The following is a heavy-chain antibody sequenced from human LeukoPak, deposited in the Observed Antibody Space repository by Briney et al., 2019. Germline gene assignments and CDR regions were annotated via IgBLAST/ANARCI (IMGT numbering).Heavy chain of an antibody. CDR1: GGTFSSYA. V-gene: IGHV1-69*05. Sequence: EASVKVSCKASGGTFSSYAISWVRQAPGQGLEWMGGIIPIFGTANYAQKFQGRVTITTDESTSTACMELSSLRSEDTAVYYCARPNSSSPAYYYYSYYKDVWFKGT. J-gene: IGHJ6*03. CDR2: IIPIFGTA. D-gene: IGHD6-6*01. CDR3: ARPNSSSPAYYYYSYYKDV.